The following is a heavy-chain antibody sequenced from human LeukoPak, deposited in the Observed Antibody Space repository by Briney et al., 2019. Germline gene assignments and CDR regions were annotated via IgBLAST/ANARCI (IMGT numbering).Heavy chain of an antibody. CDR1: GITLSNYG. D-gene: IGHD3-22*01. V-gene: IGHV3-23*01. CDR3: AKRGVVIRVILVGFHKEAYYFDS. CDR2: ISDRGGRT. Sequence: GGSLRLSCAVSGITLSNYGMRGVRQAPGKGVEWVAGISDRGGRTNYADSVKGGFTTSRDNPKNPLYLQMTSLRAEDTAVYFCAKRGVVIRVILVGFHKEAYYFDSWGQGALVTVSS. J-gene: IGHJ4*02.